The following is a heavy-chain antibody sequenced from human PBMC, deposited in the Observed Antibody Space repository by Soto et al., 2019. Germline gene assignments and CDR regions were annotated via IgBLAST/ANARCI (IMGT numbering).Heavy chain of an antibody. Sequence: SVLHPLHSTVSGATIRSFYWRWIRQPPGKGLEWIGHISYSGNPDYNPSLSSRVTISVDTSKNQFSLQLTSVTAADTAVYYCARHYSADPFDYWGQGTLVTVSS. CDR1: GATIRSFY. CDR3: ARHYSADPFDY. J-gene: IGHJ4*02. D-gene: IGHD2-21*01. CDR2: ISYSGNP. V-gene: IGHV4-59*08.